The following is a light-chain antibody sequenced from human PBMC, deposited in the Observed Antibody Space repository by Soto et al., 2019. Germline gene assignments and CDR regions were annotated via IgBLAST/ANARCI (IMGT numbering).Light chain of an antibody. V-gene: IGLV1-44*01. J-gene: IGLJ3*02. Sequence: QSVLTQPPSASGTPGQRVTISCSGSSSNIGSNTVSWYQQLPGTAPKLLIYINNQRPSGVPDRFSGSKSGTSASLAISGLRSEDEAYYYCAAWDDSLNGGEVFGGGTKVTVL. CDR3: AAWDDSLNGGEV. CDR1: SSNIGSNT. CDR2: INN.